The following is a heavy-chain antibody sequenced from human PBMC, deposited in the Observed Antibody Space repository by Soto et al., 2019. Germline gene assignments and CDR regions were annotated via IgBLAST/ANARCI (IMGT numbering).Heavy chain of an antibody. CDR1: GGSISSGGYY. Sequence: SETLSLTCTVSGGSISSGGYYWSWIRQHPGKGVEGIGYIYYSGSTYYNPSLKSRVTISVDTSKNQFALKLSSVPAADTAVYYCARDPYGSGSQYYYYLAVWGKGTTVTVS. V-gene: IGHV4-31*03. J-gene: IGHJ6*03. CDR3: ARDPYGSGSQYYYYLAV. CDR2: IYYSGST. D-gene: IGHD3-10*01.